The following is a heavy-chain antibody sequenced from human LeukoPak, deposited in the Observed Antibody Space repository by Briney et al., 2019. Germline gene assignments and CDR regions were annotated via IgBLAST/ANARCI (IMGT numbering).Heavy chain of an antibody. CDR2: ISGGGTT. V-gene: IGHV3-23*01. CDR1: GFTFNNYA. CDR3: AKDPRVVAAFTAPYYFDS. D-gene: IGHD2-2*01. J-gene: IGHJ4*02. Sequence: SGGSLRLSCETSGFTFNNYAVSWVRQAPGKGLEWVSSISGGGTTYYADSVKGRFTISRDNSKNTLYLQMNSLGAEDTALYYCAKDPRVVAAFTAPYYFDSWGQGTLVTVSS.